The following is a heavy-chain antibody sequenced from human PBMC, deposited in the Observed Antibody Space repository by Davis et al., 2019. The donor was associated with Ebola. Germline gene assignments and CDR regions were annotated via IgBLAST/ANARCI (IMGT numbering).Heavy chain of an antibody. CDR1: GGSFSGYY. Sequence: SETLSLTCAVYGGSFSGYYWSWIRQPPGKGLEWIGYIYYSGSTYYNPSLKSRVTISVDTSKNQFSLKLSSVTAADTAVYYCARASVRSGYYARYYFDYWGQGTLVTVSS. V-gene: IGHV4-59*08. CDR2: IYYSGST. D-gene: IGHD3-22*01. CDR3: ARASVRSGYYARYYFDY. J-gene: IGHJ4*02.